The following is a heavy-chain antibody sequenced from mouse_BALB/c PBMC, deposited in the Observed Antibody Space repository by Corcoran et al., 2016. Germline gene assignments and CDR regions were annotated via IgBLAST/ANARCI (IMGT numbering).Heavy chain of an antibody. Sequence: QVQLQQSGPELVKPGASVKISCKASGYSFTSYYIHWVKQRPGQGLEGIGWIFPGSGNTKYNEKIKGKATLTADTSSSTAYMQLSSLTSEDSAGYFCARVDGNYYWGQGTTLTVSS. D-gene: IGHD2-1*01. CDR3: ARVDGNYY. J-gene: IGHJ2*01. CDR1: GYSFTSYY. CDR2: IFPGSGNT. V-gene: IGHV1-66*01.